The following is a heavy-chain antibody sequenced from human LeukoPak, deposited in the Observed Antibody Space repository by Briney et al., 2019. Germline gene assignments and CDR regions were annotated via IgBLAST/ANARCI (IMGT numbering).Heavy chain of an antibody. CDR3: AARDYGFWSGYLYNWFDP. D-gene: IGHD3-3*01. Sequence: PSETLSLTCAVSGGSISSSNWWSWVRQPPGKGLEWIGEIYHSGSTNYNPSLKSRVTISVDKSKNQFSLKLSSVTAADTAVYYCAARDYGFWSGYLYNWFDPWGQGTLVTVSS. CDR1: GGSISSSNW. CDR2: IYHSGST. V-gene: IGHV4-4*02. J-gene: IGHJ5*02.